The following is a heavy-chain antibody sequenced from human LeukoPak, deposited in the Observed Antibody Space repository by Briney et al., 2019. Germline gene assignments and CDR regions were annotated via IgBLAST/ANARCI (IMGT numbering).Heavy chain of an antibody. D-gene: IGHD2-21*01. J-gene: IGHJ4*02. V-gene: IGHV3-7*05. CDR1: GFTFSSYS. Sequence: GGSLRLSCAASGFTFSSYSMNWVRQAPGKGLEWVANIKQDGSEKYYVDSVKGRFTISRDNAKNSLYLQMNSLGVEDTAMYFCATGSIRFWGQGTLVTVSS. CDR3: ATGSIRF. CDR2: IKQDGSEK.